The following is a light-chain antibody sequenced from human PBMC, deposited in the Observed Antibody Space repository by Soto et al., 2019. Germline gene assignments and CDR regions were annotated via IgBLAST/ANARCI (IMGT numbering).Light chain of an antibody. CDR2: DVD. Sequence: QSALTQAASVSGSPGQSITISCTGTSSDVGTYNSVSWYQQHPGKAPKLMIYDVDIRPSGVSNRFSGSKSGNTASLTISGLQAEDEADYYCSSYTRSSTVLFGGGTKVTVL. J-gene: IGLJ2*01. CDR1: SSDVGTYNS. CDR3: SSYTRSSTVL. V-gene: IGLV2-14*01.